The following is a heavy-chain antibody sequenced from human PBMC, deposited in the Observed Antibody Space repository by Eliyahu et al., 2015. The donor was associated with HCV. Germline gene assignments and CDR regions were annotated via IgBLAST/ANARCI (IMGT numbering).Heavy chain of an antibody. CDR2: IWYDGSNK. CDR1: SSYG. J-gene: IGHJ6*02. Sequence: SSYGMHWVRQAPGKGLEWVAVIWYDGSNKYYADSVKGRFTISRDNSKNTLYLQMNSLRAEDTAVYYCARGITIFGVVIDGMDVWGQGTTVTVSS. CDR3: ARGITIFGVVIDGMDV. V-gene: IGHV3-33*01. D-gene: IGHD3-3*01.